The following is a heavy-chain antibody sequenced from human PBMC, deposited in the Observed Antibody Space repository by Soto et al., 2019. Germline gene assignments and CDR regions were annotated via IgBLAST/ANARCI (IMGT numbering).Heavy chain of an antibody. J-gene: IGHJ3*01. D-gene: IGHD5-18*01. CDR3: ATGGHIYGPDGFDL. Sequence: GGSLILSYAASGCTVSTNYISWVRQAPGKGLEWSSVIYIGGNTYYADSVKGRFAISRDDSKNTVYLQMNSLRVEDTAMYYCATGGHIYGPDGFDLWGRGTMVTV. V-gene: IGHV3-53*01. CDR2: IYIGGNT. CDR1: GCTVSTNY.